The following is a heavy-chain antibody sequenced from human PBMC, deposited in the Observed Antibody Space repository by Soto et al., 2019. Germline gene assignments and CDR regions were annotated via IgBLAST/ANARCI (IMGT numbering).Heavy chain of an antibody. J-gene: IGHJ3*02. V-gene: IGHV1-3*01. Sequence: GASVKVSCKASGYTFTSYAMHWVRQAPGQRLEWMGWINAGNGNTKCSQKFQGRVTITRDTSASTAYMELSSLRSEDTAVYYCARGRVAVGGTSDHDAFAIWGQGTMVTVSS. CDR2: INAGNGNT. CDR1: GYTFTSYA. CDR3: ARGRVAVGGTSDHDAFAI. D-gene: IGHD6-19*01.